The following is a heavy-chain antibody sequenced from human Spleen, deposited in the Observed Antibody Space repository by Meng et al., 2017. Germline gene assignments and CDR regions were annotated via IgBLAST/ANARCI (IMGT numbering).Heavy chain of an antibody. Sequence: ASVKVSCKASGYTFTGYYMHWVRQAPGQGLEWMGWINPNSGGTNYAQKFQGRVTMTRDTSISTAYMELSRLRSDDTAVYYCARVDDYVWGSYRYTPYYGMDVWGQGTTVTVSS. CDR1: GYTFTGYY. CDR3: ARVDDYVWGSYRYTPYYGMDV. V-gene: IGHV1-2*02. D-gene: IGHD3-16*02. J-gene: IGHJ6*02. CDR2: INPNSGGT.